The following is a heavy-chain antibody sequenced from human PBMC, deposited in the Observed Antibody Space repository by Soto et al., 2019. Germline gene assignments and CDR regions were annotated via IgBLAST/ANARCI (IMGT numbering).Heavy chain of an antibody. Sequence: QVQLVQSGAEEKKPGASVKVSCKASGYTFTSYAMHWVRQAPGQRLEWMGWINAGNGNTKYSQKFQGRVTITRDTSASTAYMELSSLRSEDTAVYYCARGLVAVAGTYAFDIWGQGTMVTVSS. V-gene: IGHV1-3*05. J-gene: IGHJ3*02. D-gene: IGHD6-19*01. CDR3: ARGLVAVAGTYAFDI. CDR1: GYTFTSYA. CDR2: INAGNGNT.